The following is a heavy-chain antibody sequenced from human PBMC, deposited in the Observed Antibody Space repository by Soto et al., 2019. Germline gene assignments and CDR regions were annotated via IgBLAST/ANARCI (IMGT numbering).Heavy chain of an antibody. CDR2: IYYSGST. V-gene: IGHV4-30-4*01. Sequence: SETLSLTCTVSGGSISSGDYYWSWIRQPPGKGLEWIGYIYYSGSTYYNPSLKSRVTISVDTSKNQFSLKLSSVTAADTAVYYCAREGRFLEWLSGFDYWGQGTLVTVSS. J-gene: IGHJ4*02. CDR1: GGSISSGDYY. D-gene: IGHD3-3*01. CDR3: AREGRFLEWLSGFDY.